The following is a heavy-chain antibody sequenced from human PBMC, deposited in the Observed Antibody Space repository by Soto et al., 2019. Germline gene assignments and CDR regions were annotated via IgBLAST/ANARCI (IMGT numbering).Heavy chain of an antibody. J-gene: IGHJ3*01. V-gene: IGHV3-33*05. CDR1: GFTFSAYG. CDR2: ISFDSRDK. D-gene: IGHD2-21*02. Sequence: QVQLVESGGGVVQPGRSLRLSCAASGFTFSAYGIHWVRQAPGKGLEWVATISFDSRDKLYVDSMNGRLTISRENSRNTVYLQMDSLRAEDTAVYHCARVCGGDCGNAFDVWGQGKVVAVSP. CDR3: ARVCGGDCGNAFDV.